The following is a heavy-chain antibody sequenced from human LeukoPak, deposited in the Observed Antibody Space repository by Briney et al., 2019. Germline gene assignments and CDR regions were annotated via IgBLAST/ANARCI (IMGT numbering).Heavy chain of an antibody. J-gene: IGHJ4*02. CDR2: VSSSGSRK. CDR1: GFTFGNYA. Sequence: PGGSLRLSCAASGFTFGNYAMVWVRQAPGKGLEWVSSVSSSGSRKYYAVSVKGRFTVSRDNAENSLSLQVNSLGAEDTAVYYCARGVGDYGAYYFDHWGPGTLVTVSS. D-gene: IGHD4-17*01. CDR3: ARGVGDYGAYYFDH. V-gene: IGHV3-21*01.